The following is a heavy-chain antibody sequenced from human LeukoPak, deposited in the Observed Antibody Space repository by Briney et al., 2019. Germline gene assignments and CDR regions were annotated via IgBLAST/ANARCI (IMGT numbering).Heavy chain of an antibody. Sequence: AASVKVSCKASGYTFTGYYMYWVRQAPGQGLEWMGWINPNSGGTNYAQKFQGRVTMTRDTSISTAYMELSRLRSDDTAVYYCARTHCSSTSCYPFFDYWGQGILVTVSS. CDR2: INPNSGGT. V-gene: IGHV1-2*02. J-gene: IGHJ4*02. CDR3: ARTHCSSTSCYPFFDY. D-gene: IGHD2-2*01. CDR1: GYTFTGYY.